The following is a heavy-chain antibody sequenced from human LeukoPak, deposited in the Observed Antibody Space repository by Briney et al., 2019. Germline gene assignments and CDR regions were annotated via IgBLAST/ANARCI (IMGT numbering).Heavy chain of an antibody. CDR3: ARGESGDYGTLGFGY. Sequence: SETLSLTCTVSGGSISSGGYYWSRIRQHPGKGLEWIGYIYYSGSTYYNPSLKSRVTISVDTSKNQFSLKLSSVTAADTAVYYCARGESGDYGTLGFGYWGPGTLVTVSS. CDR1: GGSISSGGYY. D-gene: IGHD4-17*01. V-gene: IGHV4-31*03. CDR2: IYYSGST. J-gene: IGHJ4*02.